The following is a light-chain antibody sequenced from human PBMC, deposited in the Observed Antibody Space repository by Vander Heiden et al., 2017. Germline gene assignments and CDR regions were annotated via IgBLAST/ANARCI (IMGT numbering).Light chain of an antibody. V-gene: IGKV1-39*01. J-gene: IGKJ2*01. Sequence: DIYMTQAPSALSASVGDRVTITFRASQSISSYLHWYQQKPGKAPKLLIYAASSLQSGVPSTFRGSGSATAFTLTISRLQPEDFATYYCQQRDSTPRTFGQGTKVEIK. CDR1: QSISSY. CDR3: QQRDSTPRT. CDR2: AAS.